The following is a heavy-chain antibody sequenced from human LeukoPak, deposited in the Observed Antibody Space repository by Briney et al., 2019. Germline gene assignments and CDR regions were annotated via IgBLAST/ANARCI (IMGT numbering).Heavy chain of an antibody. CDR3: ARRLGDSSGWYYDY. Sequence: SETLSLTCTVSGGSISSSSYYWDWIRQPPGKGLEWIGSIYYSGSTYYNPSLKSRVTISVDTSKNQFSLKLSSVTAADTAVYYCARRLGDSSGWYYDYWGQGTLVTVSS. J-gene: IGHJ4*02. CDR1: GGSISSSSYY. CDR2: IYYSGST. D-gene: IGHD6-19*01. V-gene: IGHV4-39*07.